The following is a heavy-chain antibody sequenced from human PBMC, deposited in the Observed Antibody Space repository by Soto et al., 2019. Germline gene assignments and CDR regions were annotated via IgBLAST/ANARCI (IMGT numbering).Heavy chain of an antibody. CDR2: IYHSGTT. V-gene: IGHV4-38-2*01. Sequence: SETLSLTCVVSGYSISSGYYWGWIRQPPGKGLEWIGSIYHSGTTYYNPSLKSRVTISLDTSRNQFSLKLTSVTAADTAVYYCARSLLTSSWYAGSWGQGTLVTAS. D-gene: IGHD6-13*01. CDR1: GYSISSGYY. J-gene: IGHJ5*02. CDR3: ARSLLTSSWYAGS.